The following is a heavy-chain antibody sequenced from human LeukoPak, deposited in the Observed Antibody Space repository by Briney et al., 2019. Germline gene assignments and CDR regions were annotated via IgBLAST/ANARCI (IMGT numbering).Heavy chain of an antibody. V-gene: IGHV1-24*01. J-gene: IGHJ4*02. Sequence: ASVKVSCKASGYTFTSYGISWVRQAPGQGLEWMGGFDPEDGETIYAQKFQGRVTMTEDTSTDTAYMELSSLRSEDTAVYYCATGPLRGYSGYDEYFDYWGQGTLVTVSS. CDR3: ATGPLRGYSGYDEYFDY. CDR2: FDPEDGET. D-gene: IGHD5-12*01. CDR1: GYTFTSYG.